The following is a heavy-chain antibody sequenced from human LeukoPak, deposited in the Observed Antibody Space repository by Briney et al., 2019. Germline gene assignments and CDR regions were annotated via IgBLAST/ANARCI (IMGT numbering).Heavy chain of an antibody. V-gene: IGHV3-30*04. CDR2: VLYDGSKK. Sequence: PGGSLRLSCAASGFTFTRYTMHWVRQAPGKGLEWVALVLYDGSKKYYADSVKGRFTISRDNSKNTLYLQMNSLRAEDTAVYYCAKGGITMIVVVIQYYFDYWGQGTLVTVSS. CDR1: GFTFTRYT. J-gene: IGHJ4*02. CDR3: AKGGITMIVVVIQYYFDY. D-gene: IGHD3-22*01.